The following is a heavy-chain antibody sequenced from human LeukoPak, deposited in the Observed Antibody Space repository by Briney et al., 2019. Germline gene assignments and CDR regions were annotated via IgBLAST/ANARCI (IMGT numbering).Heavy chain of an antibody. CDR3: VRSYCSSTSCYQNYYYYYMDV. Sequence: SVKVSCKASGGTFSSYAISWVRQAPGQGLEWMGGIIPIFGTANYAQKFQGRVTITADESTSTAYMELSSLRSEDTAVYYCVRSYCSSTSCYQNYYYYYMDVWGKGTTVTVSS. V-gene: IGHV1-69*13. J-gene: IGHJ6*03. CDR2: IIPIFGTA. CDR1: GGTFSSYA. D-gene: IGHD2-2*01.